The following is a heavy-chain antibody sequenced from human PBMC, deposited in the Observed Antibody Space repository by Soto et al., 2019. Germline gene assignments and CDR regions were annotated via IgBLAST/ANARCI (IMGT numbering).Heavy chain of an antibody. D-gene: IGHD2-2*01. Sequence: QVQLVQSGAEVKKPGSSVKVSCKASGGTFSSYAISWVRQAPGQGLEWMGGIIPIFGTANYAQKFQGRVTITADKSTSTAYMELSSLRYEDTAVYYCARDDCSSTSCYDYYYYYGMDVWGQGTTVTVSS. J-gene: IGHJ6*02. CDR3: ARDDCSSTSCYDYYYYYGMDV. V-gene: IGHV1-69*06. CDR2: IIPIFGTA. CDR1: GGTFSSYA.